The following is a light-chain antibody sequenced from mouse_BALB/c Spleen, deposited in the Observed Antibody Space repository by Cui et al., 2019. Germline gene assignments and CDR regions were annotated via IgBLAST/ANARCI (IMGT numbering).Light chain of an antibody. J-gene: IGKJ1*01. CDR2: RAN. V-gene: IGKV14-111*01. CDR1: QDINSD. Sequence: DIMMTQSPSSMYASLGERVTITCKASQDINSDLSWFQQKPGKSPKTLIYRANRLVDGVPSRFSGSGSGQDYSLTISSLEYEDMGIYYCLQYDEFPWTFGGGTKLEIK. CDR3: LQYDEFPWT.